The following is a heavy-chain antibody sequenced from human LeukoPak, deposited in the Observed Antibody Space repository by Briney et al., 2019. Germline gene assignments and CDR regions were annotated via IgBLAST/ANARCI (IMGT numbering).Heavy chain of an antibody. J-gene: IGHJ4*02. D-gene: IGHD2-21*02. CDR3: TRDVNIVVVTAHFDY. Sequence: GGSLRLPCTSSGFTFGDYAMSWVRQAPGKGLEWIGFIRTKANGGTTEYAASVKGRFTISRDDSKSIAYLQMNGLKTEDTAVYYCTRDVNIVVVTAHFDYWGQGTLVTVSS. CDR1: GFTFGDYA. V-gene: IGHV3-49*04. CDR2: IRTKANGGTT.